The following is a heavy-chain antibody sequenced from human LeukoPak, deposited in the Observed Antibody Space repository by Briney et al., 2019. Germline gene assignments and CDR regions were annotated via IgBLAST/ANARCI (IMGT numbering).Heavy chain of an antibody. V-gene: IGHV4-39*07. D-gene: IGHD5-12*01. CDR1: GGSISSSSSSSYY. CDR3: ARVGGGYDYNCFDY. Sequence: PSETLSLTCTVSGGSISSSSSSSYYWGWIRQSPGKGLEWIGSIYYSGSTYYNPSLKSRVSVSVDTSKNQFSLKLSSVTAADTAVYYCARVGGGYDYNCFDYWGQGTLVTVSS. CDR2: IYYSGST. J-gene: IGHJ4*02.